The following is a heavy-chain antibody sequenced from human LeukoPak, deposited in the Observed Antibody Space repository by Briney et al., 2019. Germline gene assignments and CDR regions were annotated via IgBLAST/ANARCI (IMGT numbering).Heavy chain of an antibody. Sequence: GASVKVSCKASGYTFTSYGISWVRQAPGQGLEWMGWISAYNGNTNYAQKLQGRVTMTTDTSTSTAYMELRSLRSDDTAVYYCARFKRIDYYGSGSHFDYWGQGTLVTVSS. CDR3: ARFKRIDYYGSGSHFDY. CDR2: ISAYNGNT. D-gene: IGHD3-10*01. CDR1: GYTFTSYG. V-gene: IGHV1-18*04. J-gene: IGHJ4*02.